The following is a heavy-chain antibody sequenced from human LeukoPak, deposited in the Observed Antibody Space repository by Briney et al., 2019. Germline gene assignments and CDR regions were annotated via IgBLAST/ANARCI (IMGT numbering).Heavy chain of an antibody. V-gene: IGHV4-39*01. CDR1: GGSISSSSYY. CDR2: IYYSGST. D-gene: IGHD3-3*01. Sequence: PSETLSLTCTVSGGSISSSSYYWGWIRQPPGKGLEWIGSIYYSGSTYYNPSLKSRVTISVDTSKNQFSLKLSSVTAADTAVYYCARPKGRITIFGEGAFDIWGQGTMVTVSS. CDR3: ARPKGRITIFGEGAFDI. J-gene: IGHJ3*02.